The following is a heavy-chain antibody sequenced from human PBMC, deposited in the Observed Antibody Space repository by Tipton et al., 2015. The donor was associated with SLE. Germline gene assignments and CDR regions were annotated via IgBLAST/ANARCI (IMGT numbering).Heavy chain of an antibody. D-gene: IGHD5-24*01. CDR2: ISASYGKS. Sequence: QLVQSGAEVKKPGASVKASCKASGYTFTSYAISWVRQAPGQGLELMGWISASYGKSKYVQKFQDRVTMTTDTSTRTAYMELRSLRSDDTAIYYCARTYWDGYNYYDAFDVWGQGTLVTVSS. CDR1: GYTFTSYA. CDR3: ARTYWDGYNYYDAFDV. V-gene: IGHV1-18*01. J-gene: IGHJ3*01.